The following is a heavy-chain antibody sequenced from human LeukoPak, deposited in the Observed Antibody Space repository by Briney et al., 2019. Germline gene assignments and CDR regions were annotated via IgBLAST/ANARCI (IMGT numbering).Heavy chain of an antibody. J-gene: IGHJ4*02. CDR3: AREGLRLIDY. CDR1: GYSISSGYY. V-gene: IGHV4-38-2*02. D-gene: IGHD5-12*01. Sequence: SETLFLSCTVSGYSISSGYYWGWIRQPRGKGLEWSGSIYHSGSTYYNPSLKSRVTISGDTSKNQFSLKLSSVTAADTAVYYCAREGLRLIDYWGQGTLVTVSS. CDR2: IYHSGST.